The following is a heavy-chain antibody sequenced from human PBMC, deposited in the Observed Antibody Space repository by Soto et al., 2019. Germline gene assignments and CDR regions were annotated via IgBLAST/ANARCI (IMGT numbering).Heavy chain of an antibody. D-gene: IGHD1-26*01. J-gene: IGHJ3*02. CDR2: IYYSGST. Sequence: SETLSLTCTVSGGSISSGGYYWSWIRQHPGKGLEWIGYIYYSGSTYYNPSLKSRVTISVDTSKNQFSLKLSSVTAADTAVYYFARPYSGSLGDAFDIWSQGTMVTVS. CDR3: ARPYSGSLGDAFDI. V-gene: IGHV4-31*03. CDR1: GGSISSGGYY.